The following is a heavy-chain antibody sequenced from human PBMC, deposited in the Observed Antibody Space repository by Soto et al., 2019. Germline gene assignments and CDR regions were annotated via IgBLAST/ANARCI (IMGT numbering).Heavy chain of an antibody. Sequence: EVQLVESGGGLVKPGGSLRLSCAGSGFTFSKAWMNWVRQAPGKGLEWVGRIKSRTDGGTTDYAAPVKGRFTISRDDSKNTLYLQMNSLKTDDTAVYYCIVTTTMTFYYGMDVWGQGTTVTVSS. V-gene: IGHV3-15*01. CDR1: GFTFSKAW. CDR2: IKSRTDGGTT. CDR3: IVTTTMTFYYGMDV. D-gene: IGHD4-17*01. J-gene: IGHJ6*02.